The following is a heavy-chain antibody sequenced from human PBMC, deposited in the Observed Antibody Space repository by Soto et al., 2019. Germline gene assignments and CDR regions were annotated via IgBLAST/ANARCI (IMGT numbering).Heavy chain of an antibody. J-gene: IGHJ5*02. D-gene: IGHD3-10*01. CDR3: ARTYTYYYGSGSYYKRVHNWFDP. Sequence: SETLSLTCAVYGGSFSGYYWSWIRQPPGKGLEWIGEINHSGSTNYNPSLKSRVTISVDTSKNQFSLKLSSVTAADTAVYYCARTYTYYYGSGSYYKRVHNWFDPWGQGTLVNVSS. CDR1: GGSFSGYY. V-gene: IGHV4-34*01. CDR2: INHSGST.